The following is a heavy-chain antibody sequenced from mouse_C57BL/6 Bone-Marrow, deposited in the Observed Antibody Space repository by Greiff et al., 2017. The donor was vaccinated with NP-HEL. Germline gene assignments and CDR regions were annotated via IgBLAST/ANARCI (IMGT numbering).Heavy chain of an antibody. CDR3: PRCRWITTVWSFDV. CDR1: GYTFTSYW. Sequence: VQLQQPGAELVRPGSSVKLSCKASGYTFTSYWMDWVKQRPGQGLEWIGNIYPSDSETHYNQKFKDKATLTVDKSSSTAYMQLSSLTSEDSAVYYCPRCRWITTVWSFDVWGTGTTVTVSS. CDR2: IYPSDSET. J-gene: IGHJ1*03. D-gene: IGHD1-1*01. V-gene: IGHV1-61*01.